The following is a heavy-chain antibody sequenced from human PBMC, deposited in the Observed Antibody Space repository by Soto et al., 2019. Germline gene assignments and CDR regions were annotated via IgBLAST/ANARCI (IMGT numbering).Heavy chain of an antibody. CDR3: AKELYSSGWYYYYYYYGMDV. D-gene: IGHD6-19*01. V-gene: IGHV3-23*01. CDR1: GFTFSSYA. Sequence: PGGSLRLSCAASGFTFSSYAMSWVRQAPGKGLEWVSAISGSGGSTYYADSVKGRFTISRDNSKNTLYLQMNSLRAEDTAVYYCAKELYSSGWYYYYYYYGMDVWGQVTTVTVAS. J-gene: IGHJ6*02. CDR2: ISGSGGST.